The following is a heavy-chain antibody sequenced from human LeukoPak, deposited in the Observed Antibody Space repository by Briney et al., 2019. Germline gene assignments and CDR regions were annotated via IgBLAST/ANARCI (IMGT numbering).Heavy chain of an antibody. CDR2: ISYDGNKE. V-gene: IGHV3-30*10. CDR3: ARVFWTEGYGGNKPPAF. J-gene: IGHJ1*01. CDR1: GFTFSRYA. Sequence: GGSLRLSCQVSGFTFSRYALHWVRQAPYKGLERVALISYDGNKEESRDAVKGLFTISRDDSKNTLYLHMNSLRAEDTAVYYCARVFWTEGYGGNKPPAFWGQGTLVTVSS. D-gene: IGHD4-23*01.